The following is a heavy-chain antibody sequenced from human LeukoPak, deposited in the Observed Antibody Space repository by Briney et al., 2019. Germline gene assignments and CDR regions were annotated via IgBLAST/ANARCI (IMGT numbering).Heavy chain of an antibody. CDR3: ARDGHGSYYHADY. CDR2: IYNSGST. Sequence: PSETLSLTCTVSGGSVSSGSYSWSWIRQPPGKGLEWIGYIYNSGSTSYNPSLKSRVTISVDTSKNQFSLKLSSVTAADTAVYYCARDGHGSYYHADYWGQGTLVTVSS. V-gene: IGHV4-61*01. J-gene: IGHJ4*02. D-gene: IGHD1-26*01. CDR1: GGSVSSGSYS.